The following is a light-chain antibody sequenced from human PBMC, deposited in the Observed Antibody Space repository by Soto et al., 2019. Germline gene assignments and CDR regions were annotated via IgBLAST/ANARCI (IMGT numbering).Light chain of an antibody. CDR3: SSFTSSRTFV. Sequence: QSALTQPASVSGSPGQSITISCTGTSSDVGGSNYVSWYQQHPGRAPKLLIYGVSDRPSGVSPRFSGSKSGNTASLTISGLQAEDDADYYCSSFTSSRTFVFGPETKLTVL. CDR1: SSDVGGSNY. J-gene: IGLJ1*01. V-gene: IGLV2-14*03. CDR2: GVS.